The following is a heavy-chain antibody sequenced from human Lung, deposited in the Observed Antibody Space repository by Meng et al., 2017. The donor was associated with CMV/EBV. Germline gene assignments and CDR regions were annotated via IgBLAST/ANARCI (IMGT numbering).Heavy chain of an antibody. V-gene: IGHV3-30-3*01. Sequence: GESXKISCAVSGFTFSVYNMQWVRQAPGKGLEWVAVISYDGSNKNYADSVKGRFTISRDNSKSTLFLQLNSLKVEDTGVYYCARSQWAYDRSGYYGEDSMDVWGQGTTVTGYS. CDR1: GFTFSVYN. J-gene: IGHJ6*02. D-gene: IGHD3-22*01. CDR3: ARSQWAYDRSGYYGEDSMDV. CDR2: ISYDGSNK.